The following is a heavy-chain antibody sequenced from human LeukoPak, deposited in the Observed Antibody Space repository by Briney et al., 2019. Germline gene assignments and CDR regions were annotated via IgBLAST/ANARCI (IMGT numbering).Heavy chain of an antibody. Sequence: ASVKVSCKVSGYTLTELSMHWVRQAPGQPLEWMGGFDPEDGGSISAQKFQGRVNMTEDTSTDTAYMELSSLRSEDTAVYYCATETISGSSSRRIRWFDPWGQGTLVTVSS. CDR3: ATETISGSSSRRIRWFDP. V-gene: IGHV1-24*01. CDR1: GYTLTELS. CDR2: FDPEDGGS. D-gene: IGHD1-26*01. J-gene: IGHJ5*02.